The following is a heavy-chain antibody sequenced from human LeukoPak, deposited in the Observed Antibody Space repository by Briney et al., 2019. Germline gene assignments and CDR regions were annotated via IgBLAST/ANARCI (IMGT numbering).Heavy chain of an antibody. CDR1: GFPFSSYA. V-gene: IGHV3-23*01. Sequence: GGSLRLSCAASGFPFSSYAISWVRQAPGKGLEWVSAISGSGGSTYYADSVKGRLTISRDNSKNTLYLQMNSLRAEDTDVYYCANQLCFGHLWGQGTLVTVSS. CDR3: ANQLCFGHL. J-gene: IGHJ5*02. D-gene: IGHD3-10*01. CDR2: ISGSGGST.